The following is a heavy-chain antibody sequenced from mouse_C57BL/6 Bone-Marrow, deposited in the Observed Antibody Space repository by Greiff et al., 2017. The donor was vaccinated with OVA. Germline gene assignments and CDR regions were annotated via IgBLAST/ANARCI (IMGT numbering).Heavy chain of an antibody. CDR1: GYTFTDYN. CDR3: ARGNNYVRDYFDD. D-gene: IGHD5-2*01. Sequence: EVKLVESGPELVKPGASVKMSCKASGYTFTDYNMHWVKQSHGKSLEWIGYINPNNGGTSYNQKFKGKATLTVNKSSSTAYMELRSLTAEDSAVYDCARGNNYVRDYFDDWGKGTTLTVSS. V-gene: IGHV1-22*01. J-gene: IGHJ2*01. CDR2: INPNNGGT.